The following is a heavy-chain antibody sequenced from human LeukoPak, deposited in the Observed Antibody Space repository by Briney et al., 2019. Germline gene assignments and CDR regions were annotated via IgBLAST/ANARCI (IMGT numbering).Heavy chain of an antibody. D-gene: IGHD5-18*01. CDR3: AKDLVGYSYGAFDY. CDR1: GLTFSSYA. V-gene: IGHV3-23*01. CDR2: ISGSGGST. J-gene: IGHJ4*02. Sequence: PGGSLRLSCAASGLTFSSYAMSWVRQAPGKGLEWVSAISGSGGSTYYADSVKGRFTISRDNSKNTLYLQMNSLRAEDTAVYYCAKDLVGYSYGAFDYWGQGTLVTVSS.